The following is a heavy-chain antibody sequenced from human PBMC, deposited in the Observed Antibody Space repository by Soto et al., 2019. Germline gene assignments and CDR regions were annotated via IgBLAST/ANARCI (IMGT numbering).Heavy chain of an antibody. V-gene: IGHV4-39*01. D-gene: IGHD2-21*02. CDR3: ARPIVVVTATPWFDP. Sequence: PSETLSLTCTVSGCSISSSSYYWGWIRQPPGKGLEWIGSIYYSGSTYYNPSLKIRVTISVDTSKNQFSLKLSSVTAADTAVYYCARPIVVVTATPWFDPWGQGTLVTVSS. CDR1: GCSISSSSYY. J-gene: IGHJ5*02. CDR2: IYYSGST.